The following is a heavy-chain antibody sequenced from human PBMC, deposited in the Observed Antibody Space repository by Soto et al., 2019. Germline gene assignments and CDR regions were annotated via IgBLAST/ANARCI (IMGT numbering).Heavy chain of an antibody. V-gene: IGHV4-4*07. CDR3: ARDQGVAAAGITWFDP. D-gene: IGHD6-13*01. Sequence: ETLSLTCPVSGGSMNSYHWSWIRQPTGKGLEWIGHIHSSGSTNYNPSLKSRVTMSVDTSKNQFSLRLMCLTAADTAVYYCARDQGVAAAGITWFDPWGQGSLVTVYS. CDR2: IHSSGST. CDR1: GGSMNSYH. J-gene: IGHJ5*02.